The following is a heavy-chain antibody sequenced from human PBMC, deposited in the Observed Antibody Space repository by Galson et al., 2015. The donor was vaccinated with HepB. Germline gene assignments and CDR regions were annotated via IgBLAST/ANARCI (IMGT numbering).Heavy chain of an antibody. J-gene: IGHJ4*02. CDR3: ARDPGYCSSTSCYSGSDY. CDR2: INPSGGST. D-gene: IGHD2-2*01. V-gene: IGHV1-46*03. CDR1: GYTFTSYY. Sequence: SVKVSCKASGYTFTSYYMHWVRQAPGQGLEWMGIINPSGGSTSYAQKFQGRVTMTWDTSTSTVYMELSSLRSEDTAVYYCARDPGYCSSTSCYSGSDYWGQGTLVTVSS.